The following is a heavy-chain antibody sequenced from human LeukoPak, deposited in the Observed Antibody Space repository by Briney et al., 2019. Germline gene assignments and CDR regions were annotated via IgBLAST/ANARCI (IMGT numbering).Heavy chain of an antibody. CDR2: MNPNSGNT. CDR3: ARVGKRYYGSGKNWFDP. D-gene: IGHD3-10*01. J-gene: IGHJ5*02. Sequence: ASVKVSCKASGYTFTSYDINWVRQATGQGLEWMGWMNPNSGNTGYAQKFQGRVTMTRNTSISTAYMGLSSLRSEDTAVYYCARVGKRYYGSGKNWFDPWGQGTLVTVSS. V-gene: IGHV1-8*01. CDR1: GYTFTSYD.